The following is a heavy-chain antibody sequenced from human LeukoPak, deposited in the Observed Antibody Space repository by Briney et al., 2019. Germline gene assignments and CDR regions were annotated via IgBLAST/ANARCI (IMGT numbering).Heavy chain of an antibody. V-gene: IGHV3-66*02. J-gene: IGHJ4*02. CDR3: ARAERYDILTGYYRDY. Sequence: GGSLRLSCAASGFTVSSNYMSWVRQAPGKGLEGVSVIYSGGSTYYADSVKGRVTISRDNSKNTLYLQMNSLRAEDTAVYYSARAERYDILTGYYRDYWGQGTLVTVSS. CDR2: IYSGGST. CDR1: GFTVSSNY. D-gene: IGHD3-9*01.